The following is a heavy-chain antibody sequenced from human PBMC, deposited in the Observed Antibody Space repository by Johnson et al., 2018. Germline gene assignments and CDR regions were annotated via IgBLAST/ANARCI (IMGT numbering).Heavy chain of an antibody. D-gene: IGHD3-10*01. V-gene: IGHV3-30*03. CDR1: GFTFNSDG. CDR2: ISYDGSHK. CDR3: TRYPRGDGFDI. Sequence: VQLVESGGGVVQPGKSLRLSCAASGFTFNSDGMHWVRQAPGKGLEWVAIISYDGSHKYYADSVKGRFTISRDNAKNALYLQMNSLSAEDTAVYYCTRYPRGDGFDIWGQGTMVTVSS. J-gene: IGHJ3*02.